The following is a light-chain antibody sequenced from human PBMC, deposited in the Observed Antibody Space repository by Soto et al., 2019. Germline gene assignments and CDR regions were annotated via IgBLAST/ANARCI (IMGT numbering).Light chain of an antibody. Sequence: DIPMTQSPSSLSASVGDRVTITCQASQDISNYLNWYQQKPGKAPKLLIYDASNLKAGVPSRFSGSGSVTDFTFTISSLQPEDIATYYCQQYDNLLLTFGGGTKVEIK. CDR2: DAS. J-gene: IGKJ4*01. V-gene: IGKV1-33*01. CDR1: QDISNY. CDR3: QQYDNLLLT.